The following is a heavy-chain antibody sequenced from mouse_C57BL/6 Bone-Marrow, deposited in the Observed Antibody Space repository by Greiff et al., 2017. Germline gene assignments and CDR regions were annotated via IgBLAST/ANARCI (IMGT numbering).Heavy chain of an antibody. D-gene: IGHD3-2*02. CDR3: ARRWGQLRLRDHFDY. CDR1: GYTFTDYY. V-gene: IGHV1-19*01. CDR2: INPYNGGT. Sequence: EVQLQQSGPVLVKPGASVKMSCKASGYTFTDYYMNWVKQSHGKSLEWIGVINPYNGGTSYNQKFKGKATLTVDKSSSTAYMELNSLTSEDSAVYDCARRWGQLRLRDHFDYWGQGTTLTVSS. J-gene: IGHJ2*01.